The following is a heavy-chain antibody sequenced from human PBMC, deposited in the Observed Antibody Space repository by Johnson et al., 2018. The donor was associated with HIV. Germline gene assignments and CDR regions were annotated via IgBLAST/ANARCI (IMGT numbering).Heavy chain of an antibody. Sequence: QVQLVESGGGVVQPGRSLRLSCAASGFTFSSYGMHWVRQAPGKGLEWVAFIRYDGSNKYYADSVKGRFTITRDNSKNTLYLQMNSRRAEDTAVYYCAKVSGGGIVRWDIWGQGTMVTVSS. CDR3: AKVSGGGIVRWDI. CDR1: GFTFSSYG. CDR2: IRYDGSNK. J-gene: IGHJ3*02. V-gene: IGHV3-30*02. D-gene: IGHD3-10*01.